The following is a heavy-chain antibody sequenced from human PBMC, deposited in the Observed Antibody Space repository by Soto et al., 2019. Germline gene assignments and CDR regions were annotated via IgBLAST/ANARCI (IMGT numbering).Heavy chain of an antibody. CDR3: ARDPGGRFDS. CDR2: IYYSGST. J-gene: IGHJ4*02. Sequence: PSETLSLTCTVSGGSISNYYWSWIRQPPGGGLGWIGYIYYSGSTNYNPALKSRLTISVGTSRKEFSLRLTSVTAADSAVYYCARDPGGRFDSWGQGTLVTVSS. CDR1: GGSISNYY. D-gene: IGHD1-26*01. V-gene: IGHV4-59*01.